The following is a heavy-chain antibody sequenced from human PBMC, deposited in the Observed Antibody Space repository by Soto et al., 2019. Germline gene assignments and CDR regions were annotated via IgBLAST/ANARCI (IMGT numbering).Heavy chain of an antibody. CDR2: ISAYNGNT. D-gene: IGHD3-3*01. CDR1: GYTFTSYG. Sequence: ASVKVSCKASGYTFTSYGISWVRQAPGQGLEWMGWISAYNGNTNYAQKLQGRVTMTTDTSTSTAYMELRSLRSDDTAVYYCARTGVPTLEWLGAYYYYYMDVWGKGTTVTVSS. CDR3: ARTGVPTLEWLGAYYYYYMDV. J-gene: IGHJ6*03. V-gene: IGHV1-18*01.